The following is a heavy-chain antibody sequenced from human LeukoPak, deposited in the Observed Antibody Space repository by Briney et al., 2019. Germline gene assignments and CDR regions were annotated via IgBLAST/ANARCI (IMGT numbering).Heavy chain of an antibody. J-gene: IGHJ6*02. CDR1: GFTFSSYA. CDR3: ARDENDLDAYYYYGMDV. CDR2: ISYDGSNK. Sequence: GGSLSLSCAASGFTFSSYAMQWVRQAPGKGLEWVAVISYDGSNKYYADSVKGRFTISRDNYKNTLYLQMNSLRAEDTAVYYCARDENDLDAYYYYGMDVWVQGTTVTVSS. V-gene: IGHV3-30-3*01. D-gene: IGHD1-1*01.